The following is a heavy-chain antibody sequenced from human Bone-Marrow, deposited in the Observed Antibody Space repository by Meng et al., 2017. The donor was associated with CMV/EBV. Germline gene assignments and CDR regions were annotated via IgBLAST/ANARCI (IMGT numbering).Heavy chain of an antibody. J-gene: IGHJ4*02. CDR3: ARSYLILVAGRAFFDS. Sequence: GESLKISCAASGFTFSDYYMSWIRQAPGKGLEWVSYISSSGSTIYYADSVKGRFTISRDNAKNSLYLQMNSLRAEDTAVYYCARSYLILVAGRAFFDSWGQGTLVTVSS. CDR1: GFTFSDYY. CDR2: ISSSGSTI. V-gene: IGHV3-11*04. D-gene: IGHD3-22*01.